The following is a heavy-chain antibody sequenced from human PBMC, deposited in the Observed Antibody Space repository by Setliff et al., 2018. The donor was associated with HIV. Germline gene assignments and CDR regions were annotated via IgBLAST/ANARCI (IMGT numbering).Heavy chain of an antibody. CDR3: ARGKTWLRFLDY. J-gene: IGHJ4*02. Sequence: ASVKVSCKASGYTFNNYGISWVRQAPGQGLEWMGWINTHSGYTDYAQNVQGRVTVTMDTSTSTAYIELRSLKSGDTAVYYCARGKTWLRFLDYWGQGTLVTVSS. V-gene: IGHV1-18*01. CDR1: GYTFNNYG. D-gene: IGHD5-12*01. CDR2: INTHSGYT.